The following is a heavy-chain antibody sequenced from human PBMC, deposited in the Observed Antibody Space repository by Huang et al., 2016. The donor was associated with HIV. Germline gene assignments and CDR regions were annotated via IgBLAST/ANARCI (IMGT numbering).Heavy chain of an antibody. CDR2: IKHSGRT. CDR3: ARGRGDARGFLGLDF. D-gene: IGHD3-16*01. J-gene: IGHJ4*02. V-gene: IGHV4-34*01. Sequence: QVQLHQWGAGLLKPSETLSLTCAVYGGSFSGPNWTWIRQTPGKGLEWLGEIKHSGRTNYSPSLKRRVTISLDTSKNQFSLRLRSVTAADTAVYYCARGRGDARGFLGLDFWGQGTLVTVSS. CDR1: GGSFSGPN.